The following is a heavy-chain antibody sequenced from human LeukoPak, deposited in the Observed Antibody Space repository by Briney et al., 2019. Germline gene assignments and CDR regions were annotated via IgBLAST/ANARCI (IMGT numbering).Heavy chain of an antibody. CDR1: GYSFTNYW. D-gene: IGHD3-10*01. J-gene: IGHJ4*02. Sequence: GESLRISCKGSGYSFTNYWITWVRQMPGKGLEWMGRIDPSDSYINYSPSFQGHVTISGDKSISTAYLQWSSLKASDTAVYYCVLAGSGSYYFDYWGQGILVTVSS. V-gene: IGHV5-10-1*01. CDR3: VLAGSGSYYFDY. CDR2: IDPSDSYI.